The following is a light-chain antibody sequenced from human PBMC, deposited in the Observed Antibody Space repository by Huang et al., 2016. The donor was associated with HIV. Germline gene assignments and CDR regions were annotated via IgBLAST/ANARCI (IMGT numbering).Light chain of an antibody. CDR2: DAS. Sequence: DIQMTQSPSSLSASVGDRVTITCQASQDINNYLNWYQQKPGKAPKLLIYDASSVETGVPSRFSGSGSGTDVTFTISSLQSEDFGTYYCQQYDSLVTFGGGTKVAIK. CDR1: QDINNY. J-gene: IGKJ4*01. V-gene: IGKV1-33*01. CDR3: QQYDSLVT.